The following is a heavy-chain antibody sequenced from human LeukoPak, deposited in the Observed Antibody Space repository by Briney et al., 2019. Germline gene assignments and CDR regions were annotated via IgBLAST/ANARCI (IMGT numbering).Heavy chain of an antibody. J-gene: IGHJ4*02. CDR2: IKEDGSEI. V-gene: IGHV3-7*05. D-gene: IGHD3-10*01. Sequence: GGSLRLSCAASGFIFSNYWMSWVRQAPGKGLEWLANIKEDGSEIPYVDSVKGRLTISRDNAKNSLYLHMNSLRAEDTAVYYCARDHRGVFDYWGQGTLATVSS. CDR3: ARDHRGVFDY. CDR1: GFIFSNYW.